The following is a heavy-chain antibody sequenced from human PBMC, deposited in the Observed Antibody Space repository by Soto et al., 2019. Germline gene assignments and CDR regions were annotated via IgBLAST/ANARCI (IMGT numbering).Heavy chain of an antibody. D-gene: IGHD5-12*01. V-gene: IGHV4-31*03. CDR1: GGSISSGGYY. CDR2: IYYSGST. J-gene: IGHJ6*02. Sequence: QVQLQESGPGLVKPSQTLSLTCTVSGGSISSGGYYWSWIRQHPGKGLEWIGYIYYSGSTYYNPSLKSRVTISVDTSKNQFSLKLSSVTAADRAVYYCARDHIVATVYYGMDVWGQGTTVTVSS. CDR3: ARDHIVATVYYGMDV.